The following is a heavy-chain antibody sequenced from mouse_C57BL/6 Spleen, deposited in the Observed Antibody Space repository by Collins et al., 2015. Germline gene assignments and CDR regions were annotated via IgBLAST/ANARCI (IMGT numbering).Heavy chain of an antibody. J-gene: IGHJ3*01. D-gene: IGHD2-3*01. V-gene: IGHV3-6*01. CDR1: GYSITSGYY. CDR3: VRDYDGYPFAY. CDR2: ISYDGNN. Sequence: DVQLQESGPGLVKPSQSLSLTCSVTGYSITSGYYWNWIRQFPGNKLEWMGYISYDGNNNYNPSLKNRFSITRDTSKNHFFLKLNSVTTEDTATYYCVRDYDGYPFAYWGQGTLVTVSA.